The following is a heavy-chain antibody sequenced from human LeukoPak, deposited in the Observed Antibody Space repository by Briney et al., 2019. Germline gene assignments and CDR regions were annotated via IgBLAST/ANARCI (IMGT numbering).Heavy chain of an antibody. Sequence: ASVKVSCKASGYTFTNYALNWVRQAPGQGLEWMGWINTNTGNPTYAQGFTGRFVFSLDTSVSTAYLQISSLKAEDTAVYYCARVQDYSNYGWFDPWGQGTLVTVSS. V-gene: IGHV7-4-1*02. CDR2: INTNTGNP. J-gene: IGHJ5*02. CDR1: GYTFTNYA. CDR3: ARVQDYSNYGWFDP. D-gene: IGHD4-11*01.